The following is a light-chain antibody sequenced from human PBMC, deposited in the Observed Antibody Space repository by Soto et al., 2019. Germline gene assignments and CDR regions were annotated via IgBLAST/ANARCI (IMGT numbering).Light chain of an antibody. V-gene: IGKV1-5*01. J-gene: IGKJ1*01. Sequence: DIQMTQSPSSLSASVGDRVSLTCRAGQNVGSFVNWYQQKPGKAPKILIYHASSLETGVPSRFSGSGSGTEFTLTISSLQPDDFATYYCQHYNSYGTFGQGTKVDIK. CDR3: QHYNSYGT. CDR1: QNVGSF. CDR2: HAS.